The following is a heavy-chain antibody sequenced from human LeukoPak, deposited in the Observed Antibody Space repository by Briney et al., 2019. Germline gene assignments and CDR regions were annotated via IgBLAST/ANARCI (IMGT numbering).Heavy chain of an antibody. CDR3: ARDRYSGSYRYFDY. J-gene: IGHJ4*02. V-gene: IGHV3-53*01. D-gene: IGHD1-26*01. CDR2: IYSGGST. CDR1: GFTVSSNY. Sequence: GGSLRLSCAASGFTVSSNYMSWVRQAPGKGLEWVSVIYSGGSTYYADSVKGRFTISRDNSKNTLYLQMNGLRAEDTAVYYCARDRYSGSYRYFDYWGQGTLVTVSS.